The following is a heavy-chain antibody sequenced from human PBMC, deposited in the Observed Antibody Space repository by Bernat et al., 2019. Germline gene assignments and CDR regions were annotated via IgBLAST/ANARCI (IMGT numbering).Heavy chain of an antibody. J-gene: IGHJ3*02. CDR3: AREDYGDYEIDAFDI. D-gene: IGHD4-17*01. V-gene: IGHV3-30-3*01. CDR1: GFTFSSYA. CDR2: ISYDGSNK. Sequence: QVQLVESGGGVVQPGRSLRLSCAASGFTFSSYAMHWVRQAPGKGLEWVAVISYDGSNKYYADSVKGRFTISRDNSKNTLYLQMNSLRAEDTAVYYCAREDYGDYEIDAFDIWGQATMVTVSS.